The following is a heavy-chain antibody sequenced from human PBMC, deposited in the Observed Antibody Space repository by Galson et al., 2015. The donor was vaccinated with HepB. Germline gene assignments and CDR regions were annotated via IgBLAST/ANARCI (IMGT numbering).Heavy chain of an antibody. J-gene: IGHJ6*02. CDR1: GFTFSGDS. V-gene: IGHV3-21*01. CDR3: AREADFLYCGGDCYPRGIHGMDV. Sequence: SLRLSCAAAGFTFSGDSMTWVRQAPGKGLEWVSSISSSSSYTYYVDSVKGRFTISRDNGKNSLYLQMNSLRAEDTAVYYCAREADFLYCGGDCYPRGIHGMDVWGQGTTVTVSS. CDR2: ISSSSSYT. D-gene: IGHD2-21*02.